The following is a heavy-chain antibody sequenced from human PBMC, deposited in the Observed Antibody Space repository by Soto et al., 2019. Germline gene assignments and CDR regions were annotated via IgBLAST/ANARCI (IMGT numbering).Heavy chain of an antibody. Sequence: DSGDVCIKSSGPTYPKYWIHLVRQDHGQGPEWMAIINPNNGDTTYAQNFQGRLTGTADTSTTTVKMQLASMRTEDTGVYCWAREEFNGRGSCYSDWGPGSQVTVSS. J-gene: IGHJ4*02. CDR2: INPNNGDT. V-gene: IGHV1-46*01. CDR3: AREEFNGRGSCYSD. D-gene: IGHD2-15*01. CDR1: GPTYPKYW.